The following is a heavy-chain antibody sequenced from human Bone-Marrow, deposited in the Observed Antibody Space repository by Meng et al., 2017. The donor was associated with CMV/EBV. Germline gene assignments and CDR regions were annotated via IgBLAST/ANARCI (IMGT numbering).Heavy chain of an antibody. D-gene: IGHD3-3*01. CDR3: ARENDQRPSYDFWSGYYKVHYYGMDV. CDR1: GLTFSHAW. V-gene: IGHV3-74*01. J-gene: IGHJ6*02. CDR2: INSDGSST. Sequence: GESLKISCAVSGLTFSHAWMSWVRQAPGKGLVWVSRINSDGSSTSYADSVKGRFTISRDNAKNTLYLQMNSLRAEDTAVYYCARENDQRPSYDFWSGYYKVHYYGMDVWGQGTTVTVSS.